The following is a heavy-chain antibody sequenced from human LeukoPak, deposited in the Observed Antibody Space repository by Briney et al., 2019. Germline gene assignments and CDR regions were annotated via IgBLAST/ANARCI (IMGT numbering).Heavy chain of an antibody. CDR3: ARAWTIAAADIPDAFDI. V-gene: IGHV3-30-3*01. Sequence: GGFLRLSCAASGFTFSSYAMHWVRQAPGKGLEWVAVISYDGSNKYYADSVKGRFTISRDNSKNTLYLQMNSLRAEDTAVYYCARAWTIAAADIPDAFDIWGQGTMVTVSS. D-gene: IGHD6-13*01. CDR1: GFTFSSYA. J-gene: IGHJ3*02. CDR2: ISYDGSNK.